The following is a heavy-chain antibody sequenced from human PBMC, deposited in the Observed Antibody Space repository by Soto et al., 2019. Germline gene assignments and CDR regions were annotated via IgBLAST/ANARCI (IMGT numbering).Heavy chain of an antibody. V-gene: IGHV3-23*01. J-gene: IGHJ4*02. D-gene: IGHD2-15*01. Sequence: EVQLLESGGGLVQPGGALRLSCAASGFTFSSHAMSWVRQAPGNGLEWISSISAGSEGAYYADSVKGRLTMSIDNSNNTLYMQMKRLSAEDKAVYSCARELWWYLHWRQGTRVTVSS. CDR1: GFTFSSHA. CDR2: ISAGSEGA. CDR3: ARELWWYLH.